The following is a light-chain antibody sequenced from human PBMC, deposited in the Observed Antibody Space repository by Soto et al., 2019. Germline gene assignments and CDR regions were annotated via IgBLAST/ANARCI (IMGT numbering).Light chain of an antibody. CDR3: AAWDDSLNGPV. CDR1: SSDVGGYDY. CDR2: EVT. J-gene: IGLJ2*01. Sequence: QSALTQPPSASGSPGQSVTISCTGTSSDVGGYDYVSWYQQRPGKAPKLLIHEVTKRPSGVPDRFSGSKSGNTASLAISGLQSEDEADYSCAAWDDSLNGPVFGGGTKLTVL. V-gene: IGLV2-8*01.